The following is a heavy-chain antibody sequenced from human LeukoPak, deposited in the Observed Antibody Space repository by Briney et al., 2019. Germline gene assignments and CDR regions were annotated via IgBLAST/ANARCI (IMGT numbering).Heavy chain of an antibody. D-gene: IGHD3-22*01. Sequence: SQTLSLTCAISGDSVSSNSAAWNWIRQSPSRGLEWLGRTYYRSKWYNDYAVSVKSRITINPDTSKNQFSLQLNSVTPEDTAVYYCAREKENYDSSGYYDLPSHYGMDVWGQGTTVTVSS. CDR1: GDSVSSNSAA. V-gene: IGHV6-1*01. CDR2: TYYRSKWYN. J-gene: IGHJ6*02. CDR3: AREKENYDSSGYYDLPSHYGMDV.